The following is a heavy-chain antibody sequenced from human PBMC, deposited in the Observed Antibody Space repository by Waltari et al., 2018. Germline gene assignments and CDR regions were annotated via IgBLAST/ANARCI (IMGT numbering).Heavy chain of an antibody. CDR2: MNPNSSNT. CDR1: GYTFTSYD. D-gene: IGHD3-10*01. CDR3: ATVGHGSGSYILDY. J-gene: IGHJ4*02. Sequence: QVQLVQSGAEVKKPGASVKVSCKASGYTFTSYDINWVRQATGQGLEWMGWMNPNSSNTGYSQKFQGRATMTRNTSISTAYMELSSLRSEDTAVYYCATVGHGSGSYILDYWGQGTLVTVSS. V-gene: IGHV1-8*01.